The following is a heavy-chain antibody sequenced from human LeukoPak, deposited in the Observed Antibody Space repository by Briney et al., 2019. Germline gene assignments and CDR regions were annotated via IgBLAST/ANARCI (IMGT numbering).Heavy chain of an antibody. CDR1: GGSISSSSYY. CDR3: ARPQGFQLLDFEY. Sequence: NPSETLSLTCTVSGGSISSSSYYWGWIRQPPGKGLEWIGSIYYSGSTYYNPSLKSRVTISVDTSKNQFSLKLSSVTAADTALYXCARPQGFQLLDFEYWGQGTLVTVSS. V-gene: IGHV4-39*01. J-gene: IGHJ4*02. D-gene: IGHD2-2*01. CDR2: IYYSGST.